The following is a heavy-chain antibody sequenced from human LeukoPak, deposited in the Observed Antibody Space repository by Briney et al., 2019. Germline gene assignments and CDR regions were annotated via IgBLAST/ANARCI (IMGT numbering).Heavy chain of an antibody. J-gene: IGHJ5*01. CDR1: GGSISNYY. CDR3: ARSRNTIFGVVIDS. D-gene: IGHD3-3*01. V-gene: IGHV4-59*01. Sequence: SETLSLTCTVSGGSISNYYWSWIRQPPGKGLEWIGYVYYSGSTNYNPSLKSRVTISVDTSKNQFSLKLSSVTAADTAVYYCARSRNTIFGVVIDSWGQGTLVTVSS. CDR2: VYYSGST.